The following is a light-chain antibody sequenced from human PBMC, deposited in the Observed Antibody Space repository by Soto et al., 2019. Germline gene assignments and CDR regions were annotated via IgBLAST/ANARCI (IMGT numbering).Light chain of an antibody. Sequence: EIVITNSPVTLSASPRESATLSCRASQSVDNNVAWYQQKPGQAPRLLMYDASTRATGVPARFSGSGSGTEFTLTINSLQSEDFAVYYCQQYKNWTPITFGQGTRLEIK. CDR1: QSVDNN. CDR2: DAS. V-gene: IGKV3-15*01. CDR3: QQYKNWTPIT. J-gene: IGKJ5*01.